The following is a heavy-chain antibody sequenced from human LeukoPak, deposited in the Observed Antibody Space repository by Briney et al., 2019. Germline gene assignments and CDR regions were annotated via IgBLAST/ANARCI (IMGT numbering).Heavy chain of an antibody. CDR1: GFTFSSYG. D-gene: IGHD2-2*01. Sequence: GGSLRLSCAASGFTFSSYGMHWVRQAPGKGLEWVAVIWYDGSNKYYADSVKGRFTMSRDKSKNTLYLQMSYLRAEDTAVYYCVRAAPGDCSSTSGSLFDNWGQGILVTVSS. CDR3: VRAAPGDCSSTSGSLFDN. CDR2: IWYDGSNK. V-gene: IGHV3-33*01. J-gene: IGHJ4*02.